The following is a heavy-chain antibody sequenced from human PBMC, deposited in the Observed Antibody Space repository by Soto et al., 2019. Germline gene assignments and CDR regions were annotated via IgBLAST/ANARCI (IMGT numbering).Heavy chain of an antibody. CDR2: ISGSGGST. Sequence: GGSLRLSCAASGFTFSSYAMSWVRQAPGKGLEWVSAISGSGGSTYYADSVKGRFTISRDNSKNTLYLQMNSLRAEDTAVYYCALPYGSSSIDNVDYWGQGTLVTVSS. CDR3: ALPYGSSSIDNVDY. D-gene: IGHD6-6*01. J-gene: IGHJ4*02. CDR1: GFTFSSYA. V-gene: IGHV3-23*01.